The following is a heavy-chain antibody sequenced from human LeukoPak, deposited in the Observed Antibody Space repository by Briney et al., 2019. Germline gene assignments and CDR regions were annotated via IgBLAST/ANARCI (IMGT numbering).Heavy chain of an antibody. D-gene: IGHD2-15*01. J-gene: IGHJ3*02. CDR2: THRSGDT. CDR3: ARGKYSPHAFDI. V-gene: IGHV4-4*02. CDR1: GVSISSDNW. Sequence: SGTLSLTCAVYGVSISSDNWWTWVRQPPGKGLEWIGETHRSGDTNYNPSLKSRVTTSVDTSKNQFSLKLSSVTAADTAVYYCARGKYSPHAFDIWGQGTMVTVSS.